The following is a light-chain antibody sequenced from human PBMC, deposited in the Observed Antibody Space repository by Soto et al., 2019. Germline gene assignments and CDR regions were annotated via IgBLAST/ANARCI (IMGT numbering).Light chain of an antibody. J-gene: IGKJ5*01. CDR2: AAS. V-gene: IGKV1D-12*01. CDR1: QVMSSW. Sequence: DIQMTQSPSSVSSSVGDTVTITCLASQVMSSWLAWYQQKPGQAPKLLIFAASKLQSGVPSRFSGSGSRTEFTLTISSLQPEDVATYYCQQADSLPSTFGQGTRLEI. CDR3: QQADSLPST.